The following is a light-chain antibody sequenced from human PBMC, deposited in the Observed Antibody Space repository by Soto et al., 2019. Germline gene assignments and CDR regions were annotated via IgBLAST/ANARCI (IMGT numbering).Light chain of an antibody. V-gene: IGLV2-14*01. Sequence: QSALAQPASVSGSPGQSITISCTGTSSDVGGYNYVSWYQQHPGIAPKLMIYDVSNRPSGVSNRFSGSKSGNTASLTISGLQAEDEADYYCSSYTSSSTPRYVFGTGTKVTVL. CDR1: SSDVGGYNY. J-gene: IGLJ1*01. CDR3: SSYTSSSTPRYV. CDR2: DVS.